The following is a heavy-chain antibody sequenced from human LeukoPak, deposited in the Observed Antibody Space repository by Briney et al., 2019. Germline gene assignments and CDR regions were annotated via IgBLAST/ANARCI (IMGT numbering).Heavy chain of an antibody. J-gene: IGHJ5*02. V-gene: IGHV1-69*13. CDR2: IIPIFGTA. Sequence: ASVKVSCKASGGTFSSYAISWVRQAPGQGLEWMGGIIPIFGTANYAQKFQGRVTITADESTSTAYMELSSLRSEDTAVYYCARDQHYYGDYGGSGGQTAFDPWGQGTLVTVSS. CDR3: ARDQHYYGDYGGSGGQTAFDP. D-gene: IGHD4-17*01. CDR1: GGTFSSYA.